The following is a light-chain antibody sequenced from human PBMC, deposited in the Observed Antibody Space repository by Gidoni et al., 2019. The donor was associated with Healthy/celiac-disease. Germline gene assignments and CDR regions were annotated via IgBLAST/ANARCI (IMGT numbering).Light chain of an antibody. Sequence: ASQFTQSPSSLSASGGDRVTITCRASQVLSSALAWYQQKPGKAHKRLIYDASSLESGVPSRFSGSGSGTDFTLTISSLQEEDFATYYCQQLNSYPPWTFGQGTKVEIK. CDR1: QVLSSA. CDR3: QQLNSYPPWT. V-gene: IGKV1-13*02. CDR2: DAS. J-gene: IGKJ1*01.